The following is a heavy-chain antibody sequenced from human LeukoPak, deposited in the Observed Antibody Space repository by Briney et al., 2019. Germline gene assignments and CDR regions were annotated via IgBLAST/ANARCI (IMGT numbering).Heavy chain of an antibody. Sequence: SVKVSCKPSGGTLSSDAISWVRQAPGQRLEWMGGIIAIFGTANYAQKTQGRVTITADESTSTAYMELSSLRSEDTAVNYCASNGAAGYSFITFDYWGQGTLVTVSS. CDR3: ASNGAAGYSFITFDY. D-gene: IGHD2-15*01. CDR2: IIAIFGTA. V-gene: IGHV1-69*01. CDR1: GGTLSSDA. J-gene: IGHJ4*02.